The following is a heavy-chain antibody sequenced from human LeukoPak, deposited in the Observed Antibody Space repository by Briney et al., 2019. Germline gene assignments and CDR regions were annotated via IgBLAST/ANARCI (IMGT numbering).Heavy chain of an antibody. CDR1: GFTVSNSY. D-gene: IGHD4-23*01. CDR3: ARERRYGGNPEYMDV. Sequence: GGSLRLSCVASGFTVSNSYMSWVRQAPGKGLEWVSIIYSGGSTYYADSVKGRFTISRDNSKNTLYLQMNSLRVEDTAVYYCARERRYGGNPEYMDVWGKGTTVTVSS. CDR2: IYSGGST. J-gene: IGHJ6*03. V-gene: IGHV3-66*02.